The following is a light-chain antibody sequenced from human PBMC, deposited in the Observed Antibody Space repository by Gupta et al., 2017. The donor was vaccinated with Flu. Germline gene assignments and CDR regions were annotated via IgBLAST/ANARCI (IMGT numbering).Light chain of an antibody. CDR3: QQYYSYPRT. V-gene: IGKV1-8*01. J-gene: IGKJ4*01. CDR2: TAS. Sequence: GDRVTITCRASQGISSYLAWYLQKPGKAPKLLIYTASTLQSWVPSRFSGSGSGTDFTLTISGLQSEDFATYYCQQYYSYPRTFGGGTKVEIK. CDR1: QGISSY.